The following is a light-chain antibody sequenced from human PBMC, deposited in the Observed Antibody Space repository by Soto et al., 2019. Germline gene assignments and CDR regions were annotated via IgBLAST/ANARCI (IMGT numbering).Light chain of an antibody. V-gene: IGLV1-44*01. CDR3: AAWDDNVYV. CDR1: NSNIGRNP. J-gene: IGLJ1*01. Sequence: QSVLTQPPSASGTPGQRVTISCSGSNSNIGRNPVNWYQKFPGTAPKLLISTNSQRPSWVPDRFSGSKSGTSASLAISGLRSEDEADYYCAAWDDNVYVFGTGTKVTVL. CDR2: TNS.